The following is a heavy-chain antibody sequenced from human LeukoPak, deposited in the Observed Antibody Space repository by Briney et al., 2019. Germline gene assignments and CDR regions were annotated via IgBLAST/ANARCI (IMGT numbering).Heavy chain of an antibody. J-gene: IGHJ5*02. Sequence: PSETLSLTCAVYGGSFSGYYWSWIRQPPGKGLEWIGEINHSGSTNYNPSLKSRVTISVDTSNNQFSLKLSSVAAADTAVYYCARAHYDFWSGHNWFDPWGQGTLVTVSS. CDR2: INHSGST. V-gene: IGHV4-34*01. D-gene: IGHD3-3*01. CDR3: ARAHYDFWSGHNWFDP. CDR1: GGSFSGYY.